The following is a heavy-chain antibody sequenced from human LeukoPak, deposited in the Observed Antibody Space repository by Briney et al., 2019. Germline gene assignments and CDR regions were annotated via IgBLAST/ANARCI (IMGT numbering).Heavy chain of an antibody. CDR1: GFIFSNVW. Sequence: GGSLRFSCAASGFIFSNVWMSWVRQAPGKGLEWVANIKQDGSQNYYVDSVKGRFTISRDTARNSLHLQINSLRAEDTAMYYCAIEGSGRSLDPWGQGTLVTVSS. CDR2: IKQDGSQN. J-gene: IGHJ5*02. V-gene: IGHV3-7*01. CDR3: AIEGSGRSLDP. D-gene: IGHD3-3*01.